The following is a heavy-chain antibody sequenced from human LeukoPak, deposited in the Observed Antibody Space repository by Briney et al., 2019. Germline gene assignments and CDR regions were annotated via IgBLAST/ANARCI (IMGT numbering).Heavy chain of an antibody. D-gene: IGHD6-13*01. Sequence: SETLSLTCTVSGGSITSSGYYWGWIRQPPGKGLEWIGSFYYSGSTYYNPSLKSRVTISVDTSKNQFSLKLSSVTAADTAVYYCARAGTGFGWFDPWGQGTLVTVSS. CDR1: GGSITSSGYY. J-gene: IGHJ5*02. V-gene: IGHV4-39*07. CDR3: ARAGTGFGWFDP. CDR2: FYYSGST.